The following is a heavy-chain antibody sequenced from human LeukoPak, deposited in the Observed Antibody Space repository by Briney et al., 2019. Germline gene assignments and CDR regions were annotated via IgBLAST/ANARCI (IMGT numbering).Heavy chain of an antibody. CDR2: TYHSDYI. J-gene: IGHJ3*02. V-gene: IGHV4-4*02. CDR3: ARDSKSTADAFDI. Sequence: PSETLSLTCAVSGGPITSSHWWSWVRQSPGKGLEWIGNTYHSDYINYNPSLRSRATISVDKAKNQLSLKVTSVTAADTAMYYCARDSKSTADAFDIWGQGTMVTVSS. D-gene: IGHD5/OR15-5a*01. CDR1: GGPITSSHW.